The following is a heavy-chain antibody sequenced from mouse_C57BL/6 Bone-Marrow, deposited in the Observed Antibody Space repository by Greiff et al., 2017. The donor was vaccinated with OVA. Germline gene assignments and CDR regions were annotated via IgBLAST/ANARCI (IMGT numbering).Heavy chain of an antibody. D-gene: IGHD4-1*01. V-gene: IGHV1-74*01. CDR1: FYTFTIYF. J-gene: IGHJ2*01. CDR3: AIPGRGGY. CDR2: IHPSSIDT. Sequence: SFHSSFYTFTIYFIHCVNHIPFQVLDFIVIIHPSSIDTHYNQKFNGKSTLTLDKSSSTAYMQLSSLTSEDSAVYYCAIPGRGGYWGQGTTLTVSS.